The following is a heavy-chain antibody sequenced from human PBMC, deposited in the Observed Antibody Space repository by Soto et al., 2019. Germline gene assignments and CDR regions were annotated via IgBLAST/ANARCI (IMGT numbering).Heavy chain of an antibody. J-gene: IGHJ5*02. CDR2: INSGGKNT. CDR1: GFSFSSYW. CDR3: ARDSTARGRDYNRFDP. Sequence: VGSLRLSCAASGFSFSSYWMHCVRQSPGKWPVWVARINSGGKNTKYADSVKGRFTISRDNAKNTLYLQMNSLRAEDTAVYYCARDSTARGRDYNRFDPLGQGTVVIGTS. V-gene: IGHV3-74*03. D-gene: IGHD3-10*01.